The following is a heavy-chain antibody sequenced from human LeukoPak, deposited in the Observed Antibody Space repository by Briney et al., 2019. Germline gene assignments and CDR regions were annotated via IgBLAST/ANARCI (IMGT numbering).Heavy chain of an antibody. J-gene: IGHJ4*02. Sequence: ASMKVSCKASGGTFSSYAISWVRQAPGQGLEWMGGIIPIFGTANYAQKFQGRVTITADESTSTAYMELSSLRSEDTAVYYCARSLGYCSSTSCYGGYYFDYWGQGTLVTVSS. V-gene: IGHV1-69*01. CDR1: GGTFSSYA. D-gene: IGHD2-2*01. CDR2: IIPIFGTA. CDR3: ARSLGYCSSTSCYGGYYFDY.